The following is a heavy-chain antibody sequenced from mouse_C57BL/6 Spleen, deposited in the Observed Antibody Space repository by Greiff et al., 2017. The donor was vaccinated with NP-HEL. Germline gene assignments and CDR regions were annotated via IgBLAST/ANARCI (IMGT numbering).Heavy chain of an antibody. D-gene: IGHD2-5*01. J-gene: IGHJ2*01. Sequence: DVMLVESGGGLVKPGGSLKLSCAASGFTFSSYAMSWVRQTPEKRLEWVATISDGGSYTYYPDNVKGRFTISRDNAKNNLYLQMSHLKSEDTAMYYCARDQSNYVFDYWGQGTTLTVSS. V-gene: IGHV5-4*01. CDR2: ISDGGSYT. CDR1: GFTFSSYA. CDR3: ARDQSNYVFDY.